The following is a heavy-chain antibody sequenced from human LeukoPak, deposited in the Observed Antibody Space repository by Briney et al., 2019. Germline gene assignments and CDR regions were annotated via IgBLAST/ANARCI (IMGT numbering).Heavy chain of an antibody. D-gene: IGHD6-13*01. CDR3: ARDRIAAADYAFDI. CDR2: IYYSGST. Sequence: SETLSLTCTVSGGSISSGDYYWSWIRQPPGKGLGWIGYIYYSGSTYYNPSLKSRVTISVDTSKNQFSLKLSSVTAADTAVYYCARDRIAAADYAFDIWGQGTMVTVSS. V-gene: IGHV4-30-4*08. CDR1: GGSISSGDYY. J-gene: IGHJ3*02.